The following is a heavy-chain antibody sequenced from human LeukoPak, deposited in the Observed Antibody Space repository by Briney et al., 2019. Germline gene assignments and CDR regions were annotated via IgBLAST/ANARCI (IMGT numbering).Heavy chain of an antibody. Sequence: ASVKVSRKASGYTFTSYGISWVRQAPGQGLEWMGWISAYNGNTNYAQKLQGRVTMTTDTSTSAAYMELRSLRSDDTAVYYCARVVGTPYYDFWSGSYYMDVWGKGTTVTVSS. CDR3: ARVVGTPYYDFWSGSYYMDV. CDR1: GYTFTSYG. V-gene: IGHV1-18*01. CDR2: ISAYNGNT. D-gene: IGHD3-3*01. J-gene: IGHJ6*03.